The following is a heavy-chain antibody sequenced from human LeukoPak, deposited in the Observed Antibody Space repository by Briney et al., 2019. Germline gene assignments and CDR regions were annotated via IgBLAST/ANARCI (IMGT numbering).Heavy chain of an antibody. Sequence: GGPLRLSCAASGFTFSSYAMNWVRQAPGKGLEWVSVISGSGGTTDYADSVKGRFTISRDNSKNTLYLQMNGLRAEDTAVYYCARKYCSGVSCKPITWAFEILGPGTTVTVSS. J-gene: IGHJ3*02. V-gene: IGHV3-23*01. D-gene: IGHD2-15*01. CDR2: ISGSGGTT. CDR1: GFTFSSYA. CDR3: ARKYCSGVSCKPITWAFEI.